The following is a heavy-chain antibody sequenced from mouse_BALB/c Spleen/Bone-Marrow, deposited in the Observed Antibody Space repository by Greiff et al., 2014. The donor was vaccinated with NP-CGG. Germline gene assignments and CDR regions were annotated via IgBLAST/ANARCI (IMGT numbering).Heavy chain of an antibody. CDR3: ARPHRFAYYFDY. CDR1: GYTFTNSW. Sequence: LQESGSVLVRPGASVKLSCKASGYTFTNSWIHWAKQRPGQGLEWIGEIHPNSGNTNYNEKFKGKATLTVDTSSSTAYVDLSSLTFEDSAVYYCARPHRFAYYFDYLGQGTPLPVPS. V-gene: IGHV1S130*01. J-gene: IGHJ2*01. CDR2: IHPNSGNT.